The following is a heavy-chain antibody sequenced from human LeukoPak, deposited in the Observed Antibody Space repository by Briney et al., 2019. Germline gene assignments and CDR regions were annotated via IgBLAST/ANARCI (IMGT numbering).Heavy chain of an antibody. D-gene: IGHD4-11*01. V-gene: IGHV3-30-3*01. Sequence: PGGSLRLSCAASGFTFSGSAMHWVRQAPGKGLEWVAVISYDGSNKYYADSVKGRFTISRDNSKNTLYLQMNSLRAEDTAVYYCARGRDYRSPEDYWGQGTLVSVSS. J-gene: IGHJ4*02. CDR1: GFTFSGSA. CDR3: ARGRDYRSPEDY. CDR2: ISYDGSNK.